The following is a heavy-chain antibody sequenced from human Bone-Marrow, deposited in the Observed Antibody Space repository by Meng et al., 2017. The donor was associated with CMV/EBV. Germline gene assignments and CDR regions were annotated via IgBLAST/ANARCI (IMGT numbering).Heavy chain of an antibody. J-gene: IGHJ4*02. Sequence: SGFTFSSYSMNWVRQAPGKGLEWVSSISSSSSYIYYADSVKGRFTISRDNAKNSLYLQMNSLRAEDTAVYYCARVSEWYNWNYVDYWGQGTLVTVSS. CDR2: ISSSSSYI. D-gene: IGHD1-20*01. V-gene: IGHV3-21*01. CDR1: GFTFSSYS. CDR3: ARVSEWYNWNYVDY.